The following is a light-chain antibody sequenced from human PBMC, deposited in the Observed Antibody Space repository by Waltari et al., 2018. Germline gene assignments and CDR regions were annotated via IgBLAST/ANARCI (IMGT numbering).Light chain of an antibody. Sequence: QLVLTPSPPASASLGASVKLTCTLSSGHSSYAIAWHQQQPEKGPRYLMKLNSDGSHKKGDGIPDRFSGSSSGTERFLTISSLQSEDEGDYYCQTWGTGFQVFGTGTKVTVL. V-gene: IGLV4-69*01. CDR2: LNSDGSH. CDR1: SGHSSYA. J-gene: IGLJ1*01. CDR3: QTWGTGFQV.